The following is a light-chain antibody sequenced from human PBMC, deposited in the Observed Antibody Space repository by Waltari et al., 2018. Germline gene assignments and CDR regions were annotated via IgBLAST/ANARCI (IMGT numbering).Light chain of an antibody. CDR2: NNN. CDR3: GTWDDSLRAGV. CDR1: SSHIWRSY. Sequence: QSVLTQPPSVSAAPGQKVTISCSGSSSHIWRSYLSGYQQLPGPAPKLPIFNNNERPSGIPDRFSGSKSGTSATLGITGLQTGDEADYYCGTWDDSLRAGVFGGGTKLTVL. J-gene: IGLJ2*01. V-gene: IGLV1-51*01.